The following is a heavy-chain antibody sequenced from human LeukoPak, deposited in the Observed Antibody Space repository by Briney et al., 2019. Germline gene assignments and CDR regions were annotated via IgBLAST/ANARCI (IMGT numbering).Heavy chain of an antibody. CDR2: ISGSSSFI. V-gene: IGHV3-21*01. CDR1: GFTFSTYT. Sequence: PGGSLRLSCAASGFTFSTYTMNWVRQAPGKGLEWVSSISGSSSFIYYADSLKGRFTISRDNAKNSLYLQMNSLRAEETAVYYCARDQNYSFGLDVWGQGTTVTVSS. J-gene: IGHJ6*02. CDR3: ARDQNYSFGLDV.